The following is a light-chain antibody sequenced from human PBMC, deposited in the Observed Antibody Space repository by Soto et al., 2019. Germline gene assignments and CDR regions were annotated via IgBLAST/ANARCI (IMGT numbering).Light chain of an antibody. CDR1: QSVSDNY. CDR3: QQYDRSRSSFT. J-gene: IGKJ3*01. CDR2: GAS. Sequence: EIVLTQSPGTLSLSPGERATLSCRASQSVSDNYLAWYQHKPGQAPRLLIYGASSRATGIPDRFSGSGSGADFPRTISRLEPEDFAVYYCQQYDRSRSSFTFGPGTKVDIK. V-gene: IGKV3-20*01.